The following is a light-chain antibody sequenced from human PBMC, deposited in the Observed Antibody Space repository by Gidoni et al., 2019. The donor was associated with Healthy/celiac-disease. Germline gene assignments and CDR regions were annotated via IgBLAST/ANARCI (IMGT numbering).Light chain of an antibody. V-gene: IGKV3-15*01. CDR1: QSVSSN. J-gene: IGKJ2*01. CDR2: GAS. CDR3: QQYNNWPPYT. Sequence: EIVMTPSPATLSVSPGERATLSCRASQSVSSNLAWYQQKPGQAPRLLIYGASTRATGIPARFSGGGSGTEFTLTISSLQSEDFAVYYCQQYNNWPPYTFGQGTKLEIK.